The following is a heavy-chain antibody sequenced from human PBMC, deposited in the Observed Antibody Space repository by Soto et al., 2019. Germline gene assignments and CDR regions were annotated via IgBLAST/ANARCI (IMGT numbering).Heavy chain of an antibody. D-gene: IGHD3-22*01. CDR2: INPSGGST. J-gene: IGHJ4*02. V-gene: IGHV1-46*01. CDR3: ARERQDYYDSSGPSNDY. Sequence: ASVTVSCKASGYTFTSYYMHWVRQAPGQGLEWMGIINPSGGSTSYAQKFQGRVTMTRDTSTSTVYMELSSLRSEDTAVYYCARERQDYYDSSGPSNDYWGQGTLVT. CDR1: GYTFTSYY.